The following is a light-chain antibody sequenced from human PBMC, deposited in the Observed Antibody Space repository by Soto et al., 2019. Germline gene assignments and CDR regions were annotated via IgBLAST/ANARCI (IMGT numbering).Light chain of an antibody. CDR3: SSYTSNAFVV. Sequence: QSALTQPASVSGSPGQSTTISCTGTSSDIGTYKYVCWYQQHPGKAPKLIIYDVGDRPSGVSYRFSGSKSGNTASLTISGLQAEDEADYYCSSYTSNAFVVFGGGTKLTVL. CDR1: SSDIGTYKY. V-gene: IGLV2-14*01. J-gene: IGLJ2*01. CDR2: DVG.